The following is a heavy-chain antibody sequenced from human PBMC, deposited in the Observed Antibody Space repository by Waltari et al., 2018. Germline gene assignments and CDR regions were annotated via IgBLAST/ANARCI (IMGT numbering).Heavy chain of an antibody. CDR3: ARDRGRGLYLDV. D-gene: IGHD2-15*01. CDR2: VLSTGKT. J-gene: IGHJ4*02. CDR1: GDSVTSANW. Sequence: QLQESGPGLVQPPGPLSLTCAVSGDSVTSANWWSWVRQSPQRGLEWIGQVLSTGKTNYSPSFASRVTMSLDASNNQFSLKVTSATAADTAVYYCARDRGRGLYLDVWGPGTLVTVSP. V-gene: IGHV4-4*03.